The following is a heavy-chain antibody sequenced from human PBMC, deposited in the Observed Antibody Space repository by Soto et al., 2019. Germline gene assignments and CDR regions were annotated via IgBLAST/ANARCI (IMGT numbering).Heavy chain of an antibody. CDR3: ARASFYDSSGCLDY. CDR1: GGSFSGYY. D-gene: IGHD3-22*01. J-gene: IGHJ4*02. Sequence: SETLSLTCAVYGGSFSGYYWSWIRQPPGKGLEWIGEINHSGSTNYNPSLKSRVTISVDTSKNQFSLKLSSVTAADTAVYYCARASFYDSSGCLDYWGQGTLVTVS. V-gene: IGHV4-34*01. CDR2: INHSGST.